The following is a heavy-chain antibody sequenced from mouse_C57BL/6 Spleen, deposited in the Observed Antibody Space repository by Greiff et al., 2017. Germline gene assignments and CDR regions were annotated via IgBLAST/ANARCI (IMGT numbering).Heavy chain of an antibody. V-gene: IGHV1-64*01. J-gene: IGHJ3*01. CDR1: GYTFTSYW. CDR2: IHPNSGST. CDR3: ARRDYGSSSWFAY. D-gene: IGHD1-1*01. Sequence: VQLQQPGAELVKPGASVKLSCKASGYTFTSYWMHWVKQRPGQGLEWIGMIHPNSGSTNYNEKFKSKATLTVDKSSSTAYMQLSSLTSEDSAVYYCARRDYGSSSWFAYWGQGTLVTVSA.